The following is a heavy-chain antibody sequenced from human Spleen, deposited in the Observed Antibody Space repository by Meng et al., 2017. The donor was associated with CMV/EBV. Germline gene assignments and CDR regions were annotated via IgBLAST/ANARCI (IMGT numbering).Heavy chain of an antibody. CDR3: ARDGGTALDS. V-gene: IGHV3-48*04. CDR1: GFTFSRYS. J-gene: IGHJ4*02. Sequence: ESLKTSCAASGFTFSRYSMNWVRQAPGRGLEWVSYISSRSSTTYYADSVKGRFTISRDNAKNSLYLLMNSLRAEDTAVYYCARDGGTALDSWGQGTLVTVSS. D-gene: IGHD1-7*01. CDR2: ISSRSSTT.